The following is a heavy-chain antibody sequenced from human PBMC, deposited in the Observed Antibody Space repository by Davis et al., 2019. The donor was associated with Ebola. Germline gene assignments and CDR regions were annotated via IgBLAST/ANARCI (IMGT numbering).Heavy chain of an antibody. Sequence: SETLSLTCAVYGGSFSGYYWSWIRQPPGKGLEWIGEINHSGSTNYNPSLKSRVTISVDTSKNQFSLKLSSVTAADTAVYYCARHVRAYYYGSGRYQEAFDYWGQGTLVTVSS. CDR3: ARHVRAYYYGSGRYQEAFDY. D-gene: IGHD3-10*01. J-gene: IGHJ4*02. V-gene: IGHV4-34*01. CDR2: INHSGST. CDR1: GGSFSGYY.